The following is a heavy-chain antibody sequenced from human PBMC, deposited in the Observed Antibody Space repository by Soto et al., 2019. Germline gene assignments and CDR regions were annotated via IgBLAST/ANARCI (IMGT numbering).Heavy chain of an antibody. CDR2: MNGDGTST. D-gene: IGHD3-3*01. V-gene: IGHV3-74*01. CDR1: GFSFNYYW. CDR3: ARDGYDFWSGHYDYAMDV. J-gene: IGHJ6*02. Sequence: EVQLVESGGGLVQPGGSLRLSCAASGFSFNYYWMHWVRQVPGKGLVWVSRMNGDGTSTDYADSVKGRFTISRDNAKNTLYLQMNSLRAEDTAVYYCARDGYDFWSGHYDYAMDVWGQGTTVTVSS.